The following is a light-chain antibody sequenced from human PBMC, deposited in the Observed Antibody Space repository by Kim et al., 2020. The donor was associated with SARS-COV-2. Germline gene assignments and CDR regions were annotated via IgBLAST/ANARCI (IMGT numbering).Light chain of an antibody. CDR1: SSNIGSNT. Sequence: ELTQPPSASGTPGQRVTISCSGSSSNIGSNTVNWYQQLPGTAPKLLIYSNNQRPSGVPDRFSGSKSGTSASLAISVLQSEDEADYYCAAWDDSLNGVF. J-gene: IGLJ3*02. CDR2: SNN. V-gene: IGLV1-44*01. CDR3: AAWDDSLNGV.